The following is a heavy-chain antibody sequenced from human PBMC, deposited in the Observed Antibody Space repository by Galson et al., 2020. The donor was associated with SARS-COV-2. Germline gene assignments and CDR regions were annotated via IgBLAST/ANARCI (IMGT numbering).Heavy chain of an antibody. Sequence: ETSETLSLTCSVSRGSMASHYWSWIRQPPGKGLEWIGFIDYSGNTNYNSSLKSRVTISIDTSKNQFSLKLTSVTAADTAVYYCAKLAKGRRSSEDYWGQGTLVTVSS. CDR1: RGSMASHY. CDR3: AKLAKGRRSSEDY. D-gene: IGHD1-26*01. J-gene: IGHJ4*02. V-gene: IGHV4-59*08. CDR2: IDYSGNT.